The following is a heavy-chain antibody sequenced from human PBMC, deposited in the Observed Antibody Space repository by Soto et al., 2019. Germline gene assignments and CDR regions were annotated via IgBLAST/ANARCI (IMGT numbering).Heavy chain of an antibody. D-gene: IGHD2-2*01. Sequence: SVKVSCKASGGTFSSYAISWVRQAPGQGLEWMGGIIPIFGTANYAQKFQGRVTITADKSTSTAYMELSSLRSEDTAVYYCAREDRLVVPAALKGGVDYYYGMDVWGQGTTVTVS. CDR1: GGTFSSYA. CDR2: IIPIFGTA. CDR3: AREDRLVVPAALKGGVDYYYGMDV. J-gene: IGHJ6*02. V-gene: IGHV1-69*06.